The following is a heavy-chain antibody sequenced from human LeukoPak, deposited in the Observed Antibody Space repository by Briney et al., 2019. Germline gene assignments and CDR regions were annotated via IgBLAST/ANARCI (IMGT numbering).Heavy chain of an antibody. D-gene: IGHD4-17*01. CDR3: AGTAAYGDYSKYNWFDP. V-gene: IGHV4-34*01. J-gene: IGHJ5*02. Sequence: PSETLSLTCAVYGGSFSGYYWSWIRQPPGKGLEWIGEINHSGSTNYNPSLKSRVTISVDTSKNQFSLKLSSVTAADTVVYYCAGTAAYGDYSKYNWFDPWGQGTLVTVSS. CDR2: INHSGST. CDR1: GGSFSGYY.